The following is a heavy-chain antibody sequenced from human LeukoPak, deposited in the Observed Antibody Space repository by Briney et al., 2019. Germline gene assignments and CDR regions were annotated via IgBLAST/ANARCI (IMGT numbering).Heavy chain of an antibody. V-gene: IGHV3-23*01. J-gene: IGHJ4*02. CDR1: GFTFSSYA. D-gene: IGHD3-3*01. CDR3: AKEYDFWSGSKYDY. CDR2: ISGSGGST. Sequence: PRGSLRLPCAASGFTFSSYAMSWVRQAPGKGLEWVSAISGSGGSTYYADSVKGRFTISRDNSKNTLYLQMNSLRAEDTAVYYCAKEYDFWSGSKYDYWGQGTLVTVSS.